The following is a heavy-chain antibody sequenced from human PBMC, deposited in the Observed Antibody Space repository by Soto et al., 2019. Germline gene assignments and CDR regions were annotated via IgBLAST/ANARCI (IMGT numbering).Heavy chain of an antibody. J-gene: IGHJ4*02. D-gene: IGHD2-2*02. V-gene: IGHV1-3*01. CDR1: GYTFTSYA. CDR3: ARGVGLYSNYDY. CDR2: INAGNGNT. Sequence: QVQLVQSGAEVKKPGASVKVSCKASGYTFTSYAMHWVRLAPGQRLEWMGWINAGNGNTKYSQKFQGRVTITRDTSASTAYMELSSLRSEDTAVYYCARGVGLYSNYDYWGQGTLVTVSS.